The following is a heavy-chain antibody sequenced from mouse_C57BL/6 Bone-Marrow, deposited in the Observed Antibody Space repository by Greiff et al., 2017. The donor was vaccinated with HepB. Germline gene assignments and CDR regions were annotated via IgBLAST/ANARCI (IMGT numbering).Heavy chain of an antibody. CDR3: ARGRIYAGHTYFDY. Sequence: LQLHQPFSALVKPGSSLHLSCKASGYTVTRYCMHLVKQRPGRGLEWIGGIDPNGGGTKYNEKFKSKATLTVDKPSSTAYMQLSSLTSEDSAVYYCARGRIYAGHTYFDYWGQGTTLTVSS. CDR2: IDPNGGGT. CDR1: GYTVTRYC. V-gene: IGHV1-72*01. J-gene: IGHJ2*01. D-gene: IGHD2-3*01.